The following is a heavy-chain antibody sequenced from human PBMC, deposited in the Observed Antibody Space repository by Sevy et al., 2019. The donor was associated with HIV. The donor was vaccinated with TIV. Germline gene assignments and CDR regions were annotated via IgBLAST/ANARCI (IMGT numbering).Heavy chain of an antibody. CDR2: IRGKRNGETK. CDR1: GFIFGDYT. D-gene: IGHD1-26*01. Sequence: GGSLRLSCSPSGFIFGDYTVSWVRQAPGKGLEWIAFIRGKRNGETKEYAAPVRGRFTISRDDSKSIAYLQMNSLKTEDTAVYYCTRVEGAADWGMDVWGQGTTVTVSS. CDR3: TRVEGAADWGMDV. J-gene: IGHJ6*02. V-gene: IGHV3-49*04.